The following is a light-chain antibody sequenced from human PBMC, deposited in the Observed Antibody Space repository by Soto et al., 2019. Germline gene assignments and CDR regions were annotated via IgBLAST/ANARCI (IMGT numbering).Light chain of an antibody. CDR1: QSLSKW. Sequence: DIQMTQSPSTLSASVGDRVTITCRASQSLSKWLAWYQQKPGKAPNLLIYQASNLEDGVPSRFSGSGSGTEFTLTISGLQPDDFATYFCQQYNIFPVTFGGGTKVEIK. CDR3: QQYNIFPVT. CDR2: QAS. V-gene: IGKV1-5*03. J-gene: IGKJ4*01.